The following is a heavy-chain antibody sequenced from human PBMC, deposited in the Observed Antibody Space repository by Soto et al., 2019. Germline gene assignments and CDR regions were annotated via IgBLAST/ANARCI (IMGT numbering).Heavy chain of an antibody. CDR1: GGTFSSYA. Sequence: QVQLVQSGAEVKKPGSSVKVSCKASGGTFSSYAISWVRQAPGQGLEWMGGIIPIFGTANYAQKFQGRVTSTADESTSTAYRELSSLRSEDTAVYYCARGMGDSGYSYGYVGYWGQGTLVTVSS. CDR2: IIPIFGTA. V-gene: IGHV1-69*12. D-gene: IGHD5-18*01. J-gene: IGHJ4*02. CDR3: ARGMGDSGYSYGYVGY.